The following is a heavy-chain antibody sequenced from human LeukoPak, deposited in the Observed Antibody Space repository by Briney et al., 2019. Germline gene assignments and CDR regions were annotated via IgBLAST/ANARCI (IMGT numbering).Heavy chain of an antibody. CDR2: VFHTGST. V-gene: IGHV4-34*12. D-gene: IGHD1-14*01. Sequence: PSETLSLTCSVYGGSFSGYYWSWIRQTPGKGLEWIGNVFHTGSTSYSPSLSRRVTLSVDSTTRQFFLNLTSVTAADTAIYYCARVVVYTGLPHPDLWGQGTLVTVSS. J-gene: IGHJ4*02. CDR1: GGSFSGYY. CDR3: ARVVVYTGLPHPDL.